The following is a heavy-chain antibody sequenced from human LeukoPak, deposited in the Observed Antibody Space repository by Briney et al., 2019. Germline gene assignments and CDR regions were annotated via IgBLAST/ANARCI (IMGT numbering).Heavy chain of an antibody. CDR2: IRYDGSNK. V-gene: IGHV3-30*02. CDR3: ARVRGVMVYYFDY. Sequence: GGSLRLSCAASGFTFSSYGMHWVRQAPGKGLEWVAFIRYDGSNKYYADSVKGRFTISRDNSKNTLYLQMNSLRAEDTAVYYCARVRGVMVYYFDYWGQGTLVTVSS. J-gene: IGHJ4*02. D-gene: IGHD3-10*01. CDR1: GFTFSSYG.